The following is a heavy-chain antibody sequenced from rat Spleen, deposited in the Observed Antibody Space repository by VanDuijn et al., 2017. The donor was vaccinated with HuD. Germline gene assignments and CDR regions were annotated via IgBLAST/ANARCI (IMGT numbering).Heavy chain of an antibody. CDR2: ISYDGRGT. Sequence: EVQLVESGGGLVQPGRSLKLSCAASGFTFSNYGMAWVRQAPTKGLEWVATISYDGRGTYYRDSVKGRFTISRDNAKSTLYLQMDSLGSEDTATYYCARRHYGYTDYFDYWGQGVMVTVSS. V-gene: IGHV5-29*01. CDR1: GFTFSNYG. CDR3: ARRHYGYTDYFDY. J-gene: IGHJ2*01. D-gene: IGHD1-11*01.